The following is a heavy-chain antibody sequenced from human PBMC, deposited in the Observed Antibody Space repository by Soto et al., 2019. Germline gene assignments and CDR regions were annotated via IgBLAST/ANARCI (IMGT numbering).Heavy chain of an antibody. CDR1: GGSISSGGYS. V-gene: IGHV4-30-2*01. CDR3: AREGGSQEAFDI. D-gene: IGHD2-15*01. J-gene: IGHJ3*02. Sequence: TSETLSLTCAVSGGSISSGGYSWSWIRQPPGKGLEWIGYIYHSGSTYYNPSLKSRVTISVDRSKNQFSLKLSSVTAADTAVYYCAREGGSQEAFDIWGQGTMVTVSS. CDR2: IYHSGST.